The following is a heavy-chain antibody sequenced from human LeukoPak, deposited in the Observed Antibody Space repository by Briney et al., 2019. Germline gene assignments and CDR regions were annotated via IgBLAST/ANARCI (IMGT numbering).Heavy chain of an antibody. V-gene: IGHV4-34*01. Sequence: GSLRLSCAASGFTFSSYGMSWVRQAPGKGLEWIGEINHGGSTNFNPSLKSRVTISVDTSKNQFSLKLSSVTAADTAVYYCARHRGMYGAYYYFDYWGQGTLVTVSS. D-gene: IGHD4-17*01. J-gene: IGHJ4*02. CDR3: ARHRGMYGAYYYFDY. CDR2: INHGGST. CDR1: GFTFSSYG.